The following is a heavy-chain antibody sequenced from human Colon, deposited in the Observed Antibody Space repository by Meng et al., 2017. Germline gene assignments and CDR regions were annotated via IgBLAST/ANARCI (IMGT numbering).Heavy chain of an antibody. CDR3: AREGHRLGMIVDGF. J-gene: IGHJ4*02. V-gene: IGHV4-38-2*02. Sequence: SETLSLTCTVSGYSISSGYYWGWIRQPPGKGREWIGSIYHSGSTYYNPSLKSRVTISVDTSKNQFSLKLSSVTAADTAVYYCAREGHRLGMIVDGFWGQGTLVTVSS. CDR1: GYSISSGYY. D-gene: IGHD3-22*01. CDR2: IYHSGST.